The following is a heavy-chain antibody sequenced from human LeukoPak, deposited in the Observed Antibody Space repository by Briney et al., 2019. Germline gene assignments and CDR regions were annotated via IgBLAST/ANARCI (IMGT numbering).Heavy chain of an antibody. CDR3: ARGHPERESSGWYDYYYYMDV. CDR2: MNPNSGNT. Sequence: GASVKVSFKASGYTFTSYDINWVRQAPGQGLEWMGWMNPNSGNTAYAQKFQGRVTMTRNTSISTAYMELGSLRSEDTAVYYCARGHPERESSGWYDYYYYMDVWGKGTTVTISS. CDR1: GYTFTSYD. V-gene: IGHV1-8*01. D-gene: IGHD6-19*01. J-gene: IGHJ6*03.